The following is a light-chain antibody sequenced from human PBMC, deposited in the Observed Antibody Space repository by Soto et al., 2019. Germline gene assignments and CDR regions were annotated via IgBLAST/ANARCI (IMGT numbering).Light chain of an antibody. CDR3: QQRSNWPPEVT. CDR1: QSVSSS. V-gene: IGKV3-11*01. Sequence: EIVLTQSPDTLSLSPGERATLSCRASQSVSSSLAWYQQKPGQAPRLLIYDASNRATGIPARLNGSGSGTDFTLTISSLEPEDFAAYYCQQRSNWPPEVTFGPGTKVDIK. CDR2: DAS. J-gene: IGKJ3*01.